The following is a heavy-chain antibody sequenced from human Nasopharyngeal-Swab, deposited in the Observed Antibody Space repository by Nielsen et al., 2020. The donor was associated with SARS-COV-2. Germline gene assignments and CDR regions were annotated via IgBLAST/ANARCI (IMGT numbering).Heavy chain of an antibody. CDR3: AREGLEQSNFDI. CDR1: GYTLTELS. V-gene: IGHV1-24*01. Sequence: ASVKVSCKVSGYTLTELSMHWVRQAPGKGLEWMGGFDPEDGETIYAQKFQGRVTMTEDTSTDTAYMELSRLRSDDTAVYYCAREGLEQSNFDIWGQGTMVTVSS. CDR2: FDPEDGET. D-gene: IGHD1/OR15-1a*01. J-gene: IGHJ3*02.